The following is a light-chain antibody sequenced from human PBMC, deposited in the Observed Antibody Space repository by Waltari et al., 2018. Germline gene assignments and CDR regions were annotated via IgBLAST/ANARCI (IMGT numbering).Light chain of an antibody. CDR1: RSNIGSHY. Sequence: QSVLTQQPSASGTPGQRVPFSCSGSRSNIGSHYVYGYQLLPGLAPKLLIYRNNQRPAGVPDRFSGSKSGTSASLAISGLRSEDEADYFCGTWDGSLSGWVFGGGTKVTVL. CDR2: RNN. J-gene: IGLJ3*02. V-gene: IGLV1-47*01. CDR3: GTWDGSLSGWV.